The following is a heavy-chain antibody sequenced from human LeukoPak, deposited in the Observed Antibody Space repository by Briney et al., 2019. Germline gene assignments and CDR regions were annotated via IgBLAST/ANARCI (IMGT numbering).Heavy chain of an antibody. CDR1: GFTFSTYS. CDR2: ISTSSTYI. Sequence: GGSLRLSCAASGFTFSTYSMNWVRQAPGKGLEWVSSISTSSTYIYYADSVQGRFTISRDYAKDSLYLQMNSLRVDDTAVYYCARAPFYDISGATIGPYYFDFWGEGTLVTVSS. J-gene: IGHJ4*02. V-gene: IGHV3-21*01. CDR3: ARAPFYDISGATIGPYYFDF. D-gene: IGHD3-22*01.